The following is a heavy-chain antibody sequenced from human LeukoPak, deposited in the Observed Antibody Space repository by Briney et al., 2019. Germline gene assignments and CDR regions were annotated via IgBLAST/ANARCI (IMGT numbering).Heavy chain of an antibody. CDR1: GGYIRSNNFC. CDR3: ARRTAVARTAHFDY. V-gene: IGHV4-39*01. D-gene: IGHD6-19*01. Sequence: SATLSLTCSVTGGYIRSNNFCWDWIRQPPGKGLEWIGSFSYGGTTYFNPSLKSRVTMSVDTSKNQFSLKVTSVTAADTAVYYCARRTAVARTAHFDYWGQGILVTVSS. J-gene: IGHJ4*02. CDR2: FSYGGTT.